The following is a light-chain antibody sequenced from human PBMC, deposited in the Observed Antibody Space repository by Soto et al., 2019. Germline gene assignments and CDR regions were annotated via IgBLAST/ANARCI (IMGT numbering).Light chain of an antibody. CDR1: NIGSKG. V-gene: IGLV3-21*02. CDR2: DDI. CDR3: QVWDSTGDHVI. Sequence: SYELTQPTSVSVAPGQTARITCEGPNIGSKGVHWYQQKPGQGPVLAVFDDIDRPSGIPERFSGSNSGNTATLTISRVEAGDDADYYCQVWDSTGDHVIFAGGTQLPVL. J-gene: IGLJ2*01.